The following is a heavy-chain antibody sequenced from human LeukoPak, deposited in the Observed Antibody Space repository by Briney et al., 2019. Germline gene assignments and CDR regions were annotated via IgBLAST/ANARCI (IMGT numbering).Heavy chain of an antibody. CDR1: GDSVSSNSTA. Sequence: SQTLSLTCAISGDSVSSNSTAWNWIRQSPSRGLEWLGRTYYRSKWYNDYTVSVKSRIIFNPDTSKNQFSLHLNSVTPEDTAVYYCARKRLSADSFDIWGQGTLVTVSS. CDR3: ARKRLSADSFDI. V-gene: IGHV6-1*01. D-gene: IGHD4/OR15-4a*01. CDR2: TYYRSKWYN. J-gene: IGHJ3*02.